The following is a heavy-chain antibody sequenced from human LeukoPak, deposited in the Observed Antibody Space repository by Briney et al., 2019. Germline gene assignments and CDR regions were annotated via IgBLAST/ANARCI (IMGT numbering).Heavy chain of an antibody. Sequence: GGSLRPSCAASGFTFSSYAMSWVRQAPGKGLEWVSAISGSGGSTYYADSVKGRFTISRDNSKNTLYLQMNSLRAEDTAVYYCAKSTIFGVVPSWFDPWGQGTLVTVSS. CDR1: GFTFSSYA. D-gene: IGHD3-3*01. CDR2: ISGSGGST. CDR3: AKSTIFGVVPSWFDP. V-gene: IGHV3-23*01. J-gene: IGHJ5*02.